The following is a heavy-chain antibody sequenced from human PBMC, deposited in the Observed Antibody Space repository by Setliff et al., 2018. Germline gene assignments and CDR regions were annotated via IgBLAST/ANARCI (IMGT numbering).Heavy chain of an antibody. CDR2: IYPSGGSI. J-gene: IGHJ6*03. CDR1: GYPFTNYA. Sequence: ASVKVSCKTSGYPFTNYAMHWVRQAPGQGLEWMGIIYPSGGSISYAQKFQGRVTMTRDTSTSTVYVELSSLRSEDTAVYYCARADYIRYFYMDAWGKGTTVTVSS. V-gene: IGHV1-46*01. D-gene: IGHD4-4*01. CDR3: ARADYIRYFYMDA.